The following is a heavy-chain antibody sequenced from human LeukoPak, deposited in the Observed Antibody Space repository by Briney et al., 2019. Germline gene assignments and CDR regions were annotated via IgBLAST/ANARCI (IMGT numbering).Heavy chain of an antibody. CDR3: TTDGQITGMVGATLQFD. V-gene: IGHV3-15*01. D-gene: IGHD1-26*01. CDR1: GFTFSNAW. Sequence: GGSLRLSCAASGFTFSNAWMSWVRQAPGKRLEWVGRIKSKIDGGTTDYAAPVKGRFTISRDDSKNTLYLQMNSLKTEDTAVYYCTTDGQITGMVGATLQFDWGQGTLVTVSS. J-gene: IGHJ4*02. CDR2: IKSKIDGGTT.